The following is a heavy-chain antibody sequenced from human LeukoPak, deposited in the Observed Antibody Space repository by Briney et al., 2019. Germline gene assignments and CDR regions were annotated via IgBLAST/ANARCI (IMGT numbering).Heavy chain of an antibody. CDR3: AEFRERAAFVL. CDR1: GFTFSSYG. D-gene: IGHD1-26*01. J-gene: IGHJ5*02. CDR2: IRYDGSNK. Sequence: TGGSLRLSCAASGFTFSSYGMHWVRQAPGKGQGWVAFIRYDGSNKYYADSVKGRFTISRDNSKNTLYLQMHSLRPDDTAVFYLAEFRERAAFVLWGRGTRVTVSS. V-gene: IGHV3-30*02.